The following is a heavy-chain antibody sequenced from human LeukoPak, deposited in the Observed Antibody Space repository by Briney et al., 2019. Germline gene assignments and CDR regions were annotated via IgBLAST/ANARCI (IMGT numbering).Heavy chain of an antibody. D-gene: IGHD4-17*01. V-gene: IGHV5-51*01. CDR3: ARHKDYGDATLTD. J-gene: IGHJ4*02. CDR2: IYPGDSDT. Sequence: GESLKISCHVSGYSFTSYWIAWVRQMPGKGLEWMGIIYPGDSDTRYSPSFQGQVTISADKSITTAYLQWSSLKASDTGMYYCARHKDYGDATLTDWGQGTLVTVSS. CDR1: GYSFTSYW.